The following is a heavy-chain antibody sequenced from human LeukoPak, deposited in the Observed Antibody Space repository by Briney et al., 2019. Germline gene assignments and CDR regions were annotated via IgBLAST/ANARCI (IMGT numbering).Heavy chain of an antibody. V-gene: IGHV1-24*01. J-gene: IGHJ6*03. CDR2: FDPEDGET. CDR1: GYTHTELS. Sequence: ASVTVSCKVSGYTHTELSMHWVRQAPGKGLEWMGGFDPEDGETIYAQKFQGRVTMTEDTSTDTAYMELSSLRSEDTAVYYCATFSSTSGYMDVWGKGTTVTVSS. CDR3: ATFSSTSGYMDV. D-gene: IGHD2-2*01.